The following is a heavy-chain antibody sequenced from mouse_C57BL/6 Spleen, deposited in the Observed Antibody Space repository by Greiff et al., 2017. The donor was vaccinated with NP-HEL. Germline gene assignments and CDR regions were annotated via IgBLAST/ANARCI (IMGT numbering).Heavy chain of an antibody. V-gene: IGHV1-15*01. Sequence: VKLQQSGAELVRPGASVTLSCKASGYTFTDYEMHWVKQTPVHGLEWIGAIDPETGGTAYNQKFKGKAILTADKSSSTAYMELRSLTSEDSAVYYCTRSPVVATDYWGQGTTLTVSS. D-gene: IGHD1-1*01. CDR2: IDPETGGT. J-gene: IGHJ2*01. CDR1: GYTFTDYE. CDR3: TRSPVVATDY.